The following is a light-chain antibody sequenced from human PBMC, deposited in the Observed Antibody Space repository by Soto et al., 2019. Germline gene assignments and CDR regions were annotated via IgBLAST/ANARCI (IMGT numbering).Light chain of an antibody. V-gene: IGKV1-8*01. J-gene: IGKJ2*01. Sequence: IRMTQSPSSFSASTGDRVTITCRASQGISSYLAWYQQKPGKAPKLLIYAASTLQSGVPSRFSGSGSGTDFTLTISCLQSADFATYYCQQYYSYPVTFGQGTKLEIK. CDR3: QQYYSYPVT. CDR2: AAS. CDR1: QGISSY.